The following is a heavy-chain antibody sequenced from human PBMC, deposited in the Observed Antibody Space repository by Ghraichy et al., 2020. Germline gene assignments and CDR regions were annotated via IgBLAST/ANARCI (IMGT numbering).Heavy chain of an antibody. CDR2: INQSGST. D-gene: IGHD6-13*01. V-gene: IGHV4-34*01. J-gene: IGHJ3*01. CDR3: ARYSSNSYDDAFDS. CDR1: GGSFSDYF. Sequence: SQTLSLTCAVFGGSFSDYFWSWIRQPPGKGLEWIGEINQSGSTKYNPSLKSRVTISVDTSKNQFSLKLNSVIAADTAVYYCARYSSNSYDDAFDSWGRGTLVTVSS.